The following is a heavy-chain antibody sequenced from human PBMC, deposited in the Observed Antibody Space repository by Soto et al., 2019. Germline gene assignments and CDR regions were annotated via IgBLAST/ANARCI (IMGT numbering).Heavy chain of an antibody. D-gene: IGHD3-22*01. V-gene: IGHV1-69*13. Sequence: GASVKVSCKASGGTFSSYAISWVRQAPGQGLEWMGGIIPIFGTANYAQKFQGRVTITADESTSTAYMELSSLRSEDTAVYYCARGYYDSSGYGGFDLWGRGTLVTVSS. J-gene: IGHJ2*01. CDR2: IIPIFGTA. CDR3: ARGYYDSSGYGGFDL. CDR1: GGTFSSYA.